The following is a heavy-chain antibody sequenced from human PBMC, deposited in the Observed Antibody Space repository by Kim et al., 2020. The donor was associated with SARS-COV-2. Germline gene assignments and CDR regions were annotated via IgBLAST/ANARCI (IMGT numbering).Heavy chain of an antibody. CDR2: ISSSSSYI. J-gene: IGHJ3*02. Sequence: GGSLRLSCEASGFTFSSYSMNWVRQAPGKGLEWVSSISSSSSYIYYADSVKGRFTISRDNAKNSLYLQMNSLRAEDTAVYYCARAGRITMIVVVEGGAFDIWGQGTMVTVSS. D-gene: IGHD3-22*01. CDR1: GFTFSSYS. CDR3: ARAGRITMIVVVEGGAFDI. V-gene: IGHV3-21*01.